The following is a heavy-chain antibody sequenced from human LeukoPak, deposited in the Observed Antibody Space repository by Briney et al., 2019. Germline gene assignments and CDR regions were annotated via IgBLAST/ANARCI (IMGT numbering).Heavy chain of an antibody. Sequence: PGGSLRLSCAASGFTFSSYAMSWVRQAPGKGLEWVSAISGSGGSTYYADSVKGRFTISRDNSKNTLYLQMNSLRAEDTAVYYCAKDLSGYSYGYYFDYWGQGTLVTVSS. D-gene: IGHD5-18*01. J-gene: IGHJ4*02. CDR1: GFTFSSYA. V-gene: IGHV3-23*01. CDR2: ISGSGGST. CDR3: AKDLSGYSYGYYFDY.